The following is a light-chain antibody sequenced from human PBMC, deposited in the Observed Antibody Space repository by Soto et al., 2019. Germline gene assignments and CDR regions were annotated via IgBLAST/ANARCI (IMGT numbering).Light chain of an antibody. Sequence: QAVVTQEPSLTVSPGGTVTLTCTSNTGAVTTRSFPNWFQQKPGQTPRALIYSTNYKYSWTPARFSGSLLGGKAALTLSGVQAEDEAEYYCLLSFGSFWVFGGGTQLTVL. V-gene: IGLV7-43*01. CDR1: TGAVTTRSF. CDR3: LLSFGSFWV. J-gene: IGLJ3*02. CDR2: STN.